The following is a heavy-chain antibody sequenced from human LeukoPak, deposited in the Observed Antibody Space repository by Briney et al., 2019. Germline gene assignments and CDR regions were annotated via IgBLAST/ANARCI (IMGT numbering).Heavy chain of an antibody. J-gene: IGHJ4*02. V-gene: IGHV4-38-2*02. Sequence: PLETLSLTCTVSGYSISSGYYWGWIRQPPGQGLEWIGNIFHSGSTYYNPSLKSRVTMSVDTSKNQFSLKLRSVTAADTAVYYCARIPTTHPVAYFDYWGQGTLVTVSS. CDR3: ARIPTTHPVAYFDY. CDR1: GYSISSGYY. D-gene: IGHD6-19*01. CDR2: IFHSGST.